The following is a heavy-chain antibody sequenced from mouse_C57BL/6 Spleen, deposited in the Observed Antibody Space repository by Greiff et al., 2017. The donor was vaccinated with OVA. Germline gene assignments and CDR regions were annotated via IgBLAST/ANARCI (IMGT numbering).Heavy chain of an antibody. D-gene: IGHD3-2*02. Sequence: VQLQQPGAELVKPGASVKMSCKASGYTFTSYWITWVKQRPGQGLEWIGDIYPGSGSTNYNEKFKSKATLTVDTSSSTAYMQLSSLTSEDSAVYYCARWGEDSSGYPAWFAYWGQGTLVTVSA. CDR2: IYPGSGST. CDR1: GYTFTSYW. CDR3: ARWGEDSSGYPAWFAY. V-gene: IGHV1-55*01. J-gene: IGHJ3*01.